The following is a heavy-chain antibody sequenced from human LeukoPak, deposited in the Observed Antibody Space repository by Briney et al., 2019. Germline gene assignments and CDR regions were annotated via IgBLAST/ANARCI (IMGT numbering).Heavy chain of an antibody. CDR3: ARQWDTSMDV. CDR1: GFTFSSYE. J-gene: IGHJ6*03. Sequence: GGSLRLSCAASGFTFSSYEMNWVRQAPGKGLEWVSYISSSGSTIYYADSVKGRFTISRDNAKNSLYLQMNSLRAEDTAVYYCARQWDTSMDVWGKGTTVTASS. CDR2: ISSSGSTI. D-gene: IGHD1-26*01. V-gene: IGHV3-48*03.